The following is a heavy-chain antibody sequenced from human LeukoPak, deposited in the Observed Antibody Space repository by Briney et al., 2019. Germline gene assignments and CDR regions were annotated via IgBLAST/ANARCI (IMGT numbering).Heavy chain of an antibody. V-gene: IGHV3-53*01. J-gene: IGHJ4*02. D-gene: IGHD3/OR15-3a*01. Sequence: GGSLRLSCAVSGFTVSSNYMSWVRQAPGKELEWVSVIYSGGSTHYADSVKGRFTVSRDNSKNTLFLQMNSLRAEDTAVYYCARADGTGGPYDYWGQGTLVTVSS. CDR3: ARADGTGGPYDY. CDR1: GFTVSSNY. CDR2: IYSGGST.